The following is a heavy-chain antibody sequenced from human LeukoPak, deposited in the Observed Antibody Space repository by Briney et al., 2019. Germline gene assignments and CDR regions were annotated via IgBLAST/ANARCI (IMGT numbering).Heavy chain of an antibody. V-gene: IGHV1-8*01. CDR3: ARGRGSGHKENWFDP. D-gene: IGHD6-19*01. J-gene: IGHJ5*02. CDR2: MNPNSGNA. Sequence: ASVKVSCKASGYTFTTYDVNWVRQATGQGLEWMGWMNPNSGNAGYAQKFQGRVTMTRNTSITTAYMELSSLGSEDTAVYYCARGRGSGHKENWFDPWGQGTLDTVSS. CDR1: GYTFTTYD.